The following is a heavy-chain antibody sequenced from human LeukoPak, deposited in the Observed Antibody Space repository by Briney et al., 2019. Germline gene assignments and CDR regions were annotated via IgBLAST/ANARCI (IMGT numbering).Heavy chain of an antibody. Sequence: GRSLRLSCAASGFTSNSYGMHWVRQAPGKGLEWVTVISSDGSNKYYTDSVKGRFTISRDNSKNTLYLQMNSLRPEDTAVYYCAKDGVVCRRACPLHWGQGTLVTVSS. CDR1: GFTSNSYG. J-gene: IGHJ4*02. D-gene: IGHD2-8*01. CDR3: AKDGVVCRRACPLH. CDR2: ISSDGSNK. V-gene: IGHV3-30*18.